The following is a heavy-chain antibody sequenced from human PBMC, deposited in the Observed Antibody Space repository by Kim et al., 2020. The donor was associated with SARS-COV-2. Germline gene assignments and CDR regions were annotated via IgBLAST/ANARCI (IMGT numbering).Heavy chain of an antibody. Sequence: GGSLRLSCAASGFTFSSYSMNWVRQAPGKGLEWVSSISSSSSYIYYADSVKGRFTISRDNAKNSLYLQMNSLRAEDTAVYYCARDLKFEWELLQFGWYFDLWGRGTLVTVSS. CDR2: ISSSSSYI. V-gene: IGHV3-21*01. D-gene: IGHD1-26*01. CDR3: ARDLKFEWELLQFGWYFDL. CDR1: GFTFSSYS. J-gene: IGHJ2*01.